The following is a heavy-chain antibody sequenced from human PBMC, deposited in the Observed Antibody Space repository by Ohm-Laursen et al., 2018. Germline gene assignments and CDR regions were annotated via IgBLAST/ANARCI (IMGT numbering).Heavy chain of an antibody. CDR3: ARDARLNYYGSGSYY. V-gene: IGHV3-21*01. CDR2: ISSSSSYI. D-gene: IGHD3-10*01. Sequence: SLRLSCAASGFTFSSYSMNWVRQAPGKGLEWVSSISSSSSYIYYADSVKGRFTISRDNGKNSLYLQMNSLRAEDTAVYYCARDARLNYYGSGSYYWGQGTLVTVSS. J-gene: IGHJ4*02. CDR1: GFTFSSYS.